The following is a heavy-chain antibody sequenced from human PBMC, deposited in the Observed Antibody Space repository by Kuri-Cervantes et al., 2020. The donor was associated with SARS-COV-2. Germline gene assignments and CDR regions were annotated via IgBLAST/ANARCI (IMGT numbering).Heavy chain of an antibody. V-gene: IGHV3-49*04. CDR1: GFTFGDYA. Sequence: GGSLRLSCAASGFTFGDYAMSWVRQAPGKGLEWVGFIRSKAYGGTTEYAASVKGRFTISRDDSKSIAYLQMNILKTEDTAVYYCTRDDFWSGVADYWGQGTLVTVSS. D-gene: IGHD3-3*01. CDR2: IRSKAYGGTT. J-gene: IGHJ4*02. CDR3: TRDDFWSGVADY.